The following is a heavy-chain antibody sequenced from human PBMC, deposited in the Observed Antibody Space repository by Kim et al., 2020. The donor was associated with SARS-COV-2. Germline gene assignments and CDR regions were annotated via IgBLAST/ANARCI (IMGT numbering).Heavy chain of an antibody. V-gene: IGHV4-59*08. Sequence: SETLSLTCTVSGGSISSYYWSWIRQPPGKGLEWIGYIYYSGSTNYNPSLKSRVTISVDTSKNQFSLKLSSVTAADTAVYYCARLMVRGVIIHWFDPGAREPWSPSPQ. J-gene: IGHJ5*02. CDR2: IYYSGST. D-gene: IGHD3-10*01. CDR3: ARLMVRGVIIHWFDP. CDR1: GGSISSYY.